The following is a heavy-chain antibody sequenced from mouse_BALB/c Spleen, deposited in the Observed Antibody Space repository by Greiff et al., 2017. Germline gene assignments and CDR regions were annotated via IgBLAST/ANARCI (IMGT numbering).Heavy chain of an antibody. CDR3: ARNYGSSPYWYFDV. J-gene: IGHJ1*01. CDR2: ISYSGST. Sequence: VQLQQSGPGLVKPSQSLSLTCTVTGYSITSDYAWNWIRQFPGNKLEWMGYISYSGSTSYNPSLKSRISITRDTSKNQFFLQLNSVTTEDTATYYCARNYGSSPYWYFDVWGAGTTVTVSS. D-gene: IGHD1-1*01. V-gene: IGHV3-2*02. CDR1: GYSITSDYA.